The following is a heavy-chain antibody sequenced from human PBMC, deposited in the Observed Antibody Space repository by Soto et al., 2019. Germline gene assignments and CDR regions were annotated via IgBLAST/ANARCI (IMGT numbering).Heavy chain of an antibody. CDR1: GFTFSSYA. CDR2: ISGSGGST. V-gene: IGHV3-23*01. J-gene: IGHJ5*02. D-gene: IGHD6-13*01. CDR3: AKDHSRSWYDWLDL. Sequence: GGSLRLACAASGFTFSSYAMSWVRQAPGKGLEWVSAISGSGGSTYYADSVKGRFTISRDNSKNTLYLQMNSLRAEDTAVYYCAKDHSRSWYDWLDLWGQGNLVTVSS.